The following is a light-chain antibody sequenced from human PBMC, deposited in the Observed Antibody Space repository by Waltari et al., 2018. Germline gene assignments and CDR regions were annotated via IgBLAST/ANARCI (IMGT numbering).Light chain of an antibody. CDR1: QSVNSN. V-gene: IGKV3-15*01. CDR3: QQYNNWPLT. Sequence: EIVMTQSPATLSVSPGERATLSCRASQSVNSNLAWYQQRPGQAPRLLIYGASTTATGIPASFTGSGSGTEFTLTISSLQSEDFAVYYCQQYNNWPLTFGGGTEVEIK. J-gene: IGKJ4*01. CDR2: GAS.